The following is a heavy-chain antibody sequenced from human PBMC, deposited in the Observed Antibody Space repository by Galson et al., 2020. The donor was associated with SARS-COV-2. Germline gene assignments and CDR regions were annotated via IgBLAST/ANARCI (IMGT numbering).Heavy chain of an antibody. Sequence: SETLSLTCTVSGGSISSYYWSWIRQPPGKGLEWIGYIYYSGSTNYNPSLKSRVTISVDTSKNQFSLKLSSVTAADPAVYYCARGDYVWGNYRAWGQGTLVTVSS. D-gene: IGHD3-16*02. J-gene: IGHJ4*02. V-gene: IGHV4-59*01. CDR1: GGSISSYY. CDR2: IYYSGST. CDR3: ARGDYVWGNYRA.